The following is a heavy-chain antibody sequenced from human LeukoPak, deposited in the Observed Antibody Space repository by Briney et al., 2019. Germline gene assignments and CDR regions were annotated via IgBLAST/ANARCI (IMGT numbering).Heavy chain of an antibody. Sequence: GGSLRLSCAASGFTFSTYWMHWVRQAPGKGLVWVSRINSDGSSTSHADSVKGRFTTSRDNAKNTLYLQMNTLRIEDTAVYYCARGRGFVDYWGQGTLVTVSS. CDR2: INSDGSST. D-gene: IGHD5-12*01. CDR1: GFTFSTYW. CDR3: ARGRGFVDY. V-gene: IGHV3-74*01. J-gene: IGHJ4*02.